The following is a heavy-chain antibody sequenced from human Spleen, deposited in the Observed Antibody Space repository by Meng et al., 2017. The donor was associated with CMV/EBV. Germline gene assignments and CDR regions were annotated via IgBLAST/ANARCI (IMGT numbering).Heavy chain of an antibody. J-gene: IGHJ3*02. V-gene: IGHV1-18*01. CDR2: ISAYDGDT. D-gene: IGHD2-2*01. Sequence: ASVKVSCKASGYTFTTYGISWVRQAPGQGLEWMGWISAYDGDTNYAQTLQGRVTMTTDTSTSTAYMELRSLRSDDTAVYYRARDLGYCSGTNCWFDTFDIWGQGTMVTVSS. CDR1: GYTFTTYG. CDR3: ARDLGYCSGTNCWFDTFDI.